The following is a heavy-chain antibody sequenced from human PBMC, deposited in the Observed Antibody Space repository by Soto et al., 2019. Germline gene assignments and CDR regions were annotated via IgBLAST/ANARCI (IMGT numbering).Heavy chain of an antibody. V-gene: IGHV7-4-1*01. CDR1: GYTFTSDA. CDR3: ATQARIAAAGIVFDP. D-gene: IGHD6-13*01. Sequence: VQLVQSVSELKKPGASVKVSCKASGYTFTSDAMNWVRQDPGEGLEWMGWRNNNTGNPTYAQGVTGRLVISLDTSVSTAYLQICSLKAEDTAVYYCATQARIAAAGIVFDPWGQGTLATVSS. J-gene: IGHJ5*02. CDR2: RNNNTGNP.